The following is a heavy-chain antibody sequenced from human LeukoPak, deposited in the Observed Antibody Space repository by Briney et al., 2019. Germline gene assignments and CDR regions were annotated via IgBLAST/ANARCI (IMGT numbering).Heavy chain of an antibody. CDR2: ISGSGGST. CDR1: GFTFSSYA. J-gene: IGHJ4*02. D-gene: IGHD3-9*01. V-gene: IGHV3-23*01. CDR3: AKDDILTGYNLDY. Sequence: AGGSLRLSCAASGFTFSSYAMSWVRQAPGKGLEWVSAISGSGGSTYYADSVKGRFTISRDNSKNTLYLQMNSLRTEDTAVYYCAKDDILTGYNLDYWGQGTLVTVSS.